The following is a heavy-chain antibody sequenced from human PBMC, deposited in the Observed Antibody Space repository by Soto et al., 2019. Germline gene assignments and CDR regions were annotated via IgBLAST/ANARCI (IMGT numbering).Heavy chain of an antibody. D-gene: IGHD3-16*01. V-gene: IGHV1-2*02. CDR2: INPNSGGT. Sequence: GASVKVSCKASGYTFTGHFMHWVRQAPGQGLEWMGWINPNSGGTNYARKFQGRVTMTRDTSISTAFMELSNLRPDDTAVYYCARDLKGITNWFDPWGQGTLVTVSS. CDR3: ARDLKGITNWFDP. J-gene: IGHJ5*02. CDR1: GYTFTGHF.